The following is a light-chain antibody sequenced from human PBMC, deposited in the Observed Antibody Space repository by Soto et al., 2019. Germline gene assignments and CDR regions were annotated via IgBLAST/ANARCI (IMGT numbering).Light chain of an antibody. CDR3: QQLNTYPVT. CDR2: AAS. V-gene: IGKV1-12*01. CDR1: QSISSW. Sequence: DIQMTQSPSTLSASVGDRVTITCRASQSISSWLAWYQQKPGRAPILLISAASTLQSGVPARFSGSGSGTDFTLSITSLQPEDFATYYCQQLNTYPVTFGGGTKVDIK. J-gene: IGKJ4*01.